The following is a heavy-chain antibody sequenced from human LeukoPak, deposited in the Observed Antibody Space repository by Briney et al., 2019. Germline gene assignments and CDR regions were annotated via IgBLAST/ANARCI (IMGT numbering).Heavy chain of an antibody. CDR2: ISDSGGST. D-gene: IGHD5-12*01. V-gene: IGHV3-23*01. CDR1: GFIFSNYA. Sequence: PGGSLRLSCAASGFIFSNYAMNWVRQAPGKGLEWVSTISDSGGSTYNADSVKGRFTISRDNSKNTLYLQMNSLRAEDTAVYYCARANTYDSNYYYGMDVWGQGTTVTVSS. CDR3: ARANTYDSNYYYGMDV. J-gene: IGHJ6*02.